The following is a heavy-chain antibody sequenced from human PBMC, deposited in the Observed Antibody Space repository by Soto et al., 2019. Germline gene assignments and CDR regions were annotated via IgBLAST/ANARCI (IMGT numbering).Heavy chain of an antibody. D-gene: IGHD3-3*01. V-gene: IGHV1-3*01. CDR2: IIAGKGNT. J-gene: IGHJ4*02. Sequence: QVQLVQSGAEVKKPGASVKVSCKSSGYRFSSYAIHWVRQAPGQGLEWMGWIIAGKGNTKYSQKFQGRVTVTRDTSASTVYMELLSLRSEDTAVYYCARDSGRFVELLLYDYFDYWGQGTLVTVSS. CDR1: GYRFSSYA. CDR3: ARDSGRFVELLLYDYFDY.